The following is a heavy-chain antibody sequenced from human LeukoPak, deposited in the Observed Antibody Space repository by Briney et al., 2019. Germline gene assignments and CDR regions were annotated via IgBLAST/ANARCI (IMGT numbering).Heavy chain of an antibody. CDR2: IKQDGSEK. Sequence: GGSLRLSCAASGFTFSSQWMGWVRQAPGKGLEWVANIKQDGSEKYYVDSVKGRFTISRDNAKNSLYLQMSSLRAEDTAVYYSATDRSRQLGLMGGFDYWGQGTLVTVSS. V-gene: IGHV3-7*01. J-gene: IGHJ4*02. CDR3: ATDRSRQLGLMGGFDY. CDR1: GFTFSSQW. D-gene: IGHD5-18*01.